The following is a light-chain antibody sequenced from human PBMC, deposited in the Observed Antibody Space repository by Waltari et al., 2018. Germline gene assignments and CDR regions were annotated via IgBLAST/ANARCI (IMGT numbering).Light chain of an antibody. Sequence: SYVLTQPPSVSVAPGETARITCGGDNIGSYSVHWYQQKPGPAPVLVIRYDSDRPSGCPARFSGSNSANTATLTISRVEAGDEANYYCQVWHAAIDPGVFGTGTEVTV. J-gene: IGLJ1*01. CDR2: YDS. CDR3: QVWHAAIDPGV. V-gene: IGLV3-21*04. CDR1: NIGSYS.